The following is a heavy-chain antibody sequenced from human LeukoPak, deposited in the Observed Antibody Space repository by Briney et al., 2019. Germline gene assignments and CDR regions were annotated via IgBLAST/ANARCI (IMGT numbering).Heavy chain of an antibody. CDR1: GFTFSSYE. D-gene: IGHD3-10*01. Sequence: GGSLRLSCVASGFTFSSYEMNWVRQAPGKGLEWVSYISSGGSTIYYADSVKGRFTISRDNAKNSLYLQMNSLRAEDTAIYYCARASYYASGDYWGQGTLVTVSS. CDR3: ARASYYASGDY. CDR2: ISSGGSTI. V-gene: IGHV3-48*03. J-gene: IGHJ4*02.